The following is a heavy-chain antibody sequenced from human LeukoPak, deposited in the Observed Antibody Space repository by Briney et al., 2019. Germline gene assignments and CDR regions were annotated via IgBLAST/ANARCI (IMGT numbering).Heavy chain of an antibody. CDR3: ARDFGVIRRS. V-gene: IGHV3-48*01. CDR2: ISSSSSTI. D-gene: IGHD3-3*01. CDR1: GFTFSSYS. Sequence: GGSLRLSCAASGFTFSSYSMNWVRQAPGKGLEWVSYISSSSSTIYYADSVKGRFTISRDDSKNTLFLQMSSLRPEDTAVYYCARDFGVIRRSWGQGTLVSVSS. J-gene: IGHJ5*02.